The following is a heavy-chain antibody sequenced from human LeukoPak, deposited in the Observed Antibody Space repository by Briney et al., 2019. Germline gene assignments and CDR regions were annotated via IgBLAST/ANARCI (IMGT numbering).Heavy chain of an antibody. D-gene: IGHD2-15*01. V-gene: IGHV4-39*07. J-gene: IGHJ4*02. Sequence: SETLSLTCTVSGGSISSSSYYWGWIRQPPGKGLEWIGSIYYSGSTYYNPSLKSRVTISVDTSKNQFSLKLSSVTAADTAVYYCAREDNYFDYWGQGTLVTVSS. CDR2: IYYSGST. CDR3: AREDNYFDY. CDR1: GGSISSSSYY.